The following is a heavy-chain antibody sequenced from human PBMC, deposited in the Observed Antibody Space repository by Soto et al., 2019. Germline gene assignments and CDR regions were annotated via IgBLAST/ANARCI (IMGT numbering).Heavy chain of an antibody. CDR3: ARGVGASYDFDI. J-gene: IGHJ3*02. CDR2: ISAYNGNT. D-gene: IGHD1-26*01. Sequence: QVQLVQSGAEVKKPGASVKVSCKASGYTFTSYGISCVRQAPGQGLELMGWISAYNGNTNYAQKLQGRVTMTTDTSTSTAYVELRSLRSDDKSVYYCARGVGASYDFDIWGQGTMVTVSS. CDR1: GYTFTSYG. V-gene: IGHV1-18*01.